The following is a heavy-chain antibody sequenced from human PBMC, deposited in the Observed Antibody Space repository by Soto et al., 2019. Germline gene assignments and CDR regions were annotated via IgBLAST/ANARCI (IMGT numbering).Heavy chain of an antibody. CDR3: AREQYLWYHWNLGYYYGMDV. CDR2: IYYSGST. J-gene: IGHJ6*02. V-gene: IGHV4-31*03. CDR1: GGSISSGGYY. Sequence: SETLSLTCTVSGGSISSGGYYWSWIRQHPGKGLEWIGYIYYSGSTYYNPSLKSRVTISVDTSKNQFSLKLSSVTAADTAVYYCAREQYLWYHWNLGYYYGMDVWGQGTTVTVSS. D-gene: IGHD1-7*01.